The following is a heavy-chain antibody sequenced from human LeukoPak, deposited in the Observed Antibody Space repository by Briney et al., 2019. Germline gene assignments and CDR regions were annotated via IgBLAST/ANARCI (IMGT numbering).Heavy chain of an antibody. D-gene: IGHD6-13*01. CDR1: GGTFSSYA. CDR3: AQRGSSWNNWFDP. CDR2: IIPIFGTA. V-gene: IGHV1-69*05. Sequence: SVKVSCKASGGTFSSYAISWVRQAPGQGLEWMGGIIPIFGTANYAQKFQGRVTITTDESTSTAYMELSSLRSEDTAVYYCAQRGSSWNNWFDPWGQGTLVTVSS. J-gene: IGHJ5*02.